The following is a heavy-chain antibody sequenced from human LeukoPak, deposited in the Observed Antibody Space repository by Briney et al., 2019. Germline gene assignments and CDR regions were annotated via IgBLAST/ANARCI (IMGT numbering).Heavy chain of an antibody. CDR2: ISVYDGNT. Sequence: ASVKVSCKASGYTFSSYGISWVRQAPGQGLEWMGWISVYDGNTNYAQKVQDRVTMTTDTSTSTAYMELRSLRFDDTAVYYCARGGYYYYYYGMDVWGQGTTVTVSS. CDR1: GYTFSSYG. V-gene: IGHV1-18*01. J-gene: IGHJ6*02. CDR3: ARGGYYYYYYGMDV. D-gene: IGHD5-12*01.